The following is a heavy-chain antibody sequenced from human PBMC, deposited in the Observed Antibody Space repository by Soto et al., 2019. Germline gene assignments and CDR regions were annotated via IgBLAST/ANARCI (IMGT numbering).Heavy chain of an antibody. D-gene: IGHD7-27*01. J-gene: IGHJ3*02. CDR2: TRYKANRYTT. Sequence: GGTLSLSWAASGFIFSDHYMDWVRQASGKGLEWVGRTRYKANRYTTEYAPSVKGRFTISRDDSKNSLYLQMNSLKTENTTVFYCARHNGLTGTSAIYIGGQRTIVTV. V-gene: IGHV3-72*01. CDR1: GFIFSDHY. CDR3: ARHNGLTGTSAIYI.